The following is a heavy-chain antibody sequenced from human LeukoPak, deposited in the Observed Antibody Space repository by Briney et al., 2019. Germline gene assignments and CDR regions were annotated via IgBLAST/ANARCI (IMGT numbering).Heavy chain of an antibody. CDR3: AKGGLITMVRGEAYYYYGMDV. Sequence: GGSLRLSCAASGFTFSSYAMSWVRQAPGKGLEWVSAISGSGGSTYYADSVKGRFTISRDNSKNTLYLQVNSLRAEDTAVYYCAKGGLITMVRGEAYYYYGMDVWGKGTTVTVSS. D-gene: IGHD3-10*01. CDR2: ISGSGGST. CDR1: GFTFSSYA. J-gene: IGHJ6*04. V-gene: IGHV3-23*01.